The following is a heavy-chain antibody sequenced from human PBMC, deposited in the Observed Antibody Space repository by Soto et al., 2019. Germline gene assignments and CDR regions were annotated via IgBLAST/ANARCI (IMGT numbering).Heavy chain of an antibody. CDR2: ITSSSVT. J-gene: IGHJ4*02. D-gene: IGHD2-2*01. V-gene: IGHV3-48*01. Sequence: EVQLVESGGGLVQPGVSLRLSCAASGFTFSTHSMNWVRQAPGKGLEWISYITSSSVTMYADSVKGRFTISRDNAKNSLYLQMNGLRAEDTAVYFCVGEVGFQLIYWGQGTLVTVSS. CDR1: GFTFSTHS. CDR3: VGEVGFQLIY.